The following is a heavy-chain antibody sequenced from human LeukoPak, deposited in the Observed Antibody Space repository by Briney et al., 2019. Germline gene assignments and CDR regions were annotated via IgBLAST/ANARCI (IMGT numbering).Heavy chain of an antibody. Sequence: PGGSLRLSCAASGFTVSSNYMSWVRQAPGKGLEWVSVIYPGGETYYADFVKGRFTISRDNSKNTLYLQMNSLRAEDTAAYYCASPISGQSFGIWGQGTMVTVSS. V-gene: IGHV3-53*01. D-gene: IGHD6-19*01. CDR3: ASPISGQSFGI. CDR1: GFTVSSNY. J-gene: IGHJ3*02. CDR2: IYPGGET.